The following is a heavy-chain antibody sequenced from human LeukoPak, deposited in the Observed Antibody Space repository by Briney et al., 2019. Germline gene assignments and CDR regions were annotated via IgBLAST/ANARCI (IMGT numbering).Heavy chain of an antibody. CDR3: ARGSTLVPRYDRYYYYYGMDV. CDR1: GGSFSGYY. V-gene: IGHV4-34*01. J-gene: IGHJ6*02. D-gene: IGHD2-2*01. CDR2: INHSGST. Sequence: SETLSLTCAVYGGSFSGYYWSWIRQPPGKGLEWIGEINHSGSTNYNPSPKSRVTISVDTSKNQFSLKLSSVTAADTAVYYCARGSTLVPRYDRYYYYYGMDVWGQGTTVTVSS.